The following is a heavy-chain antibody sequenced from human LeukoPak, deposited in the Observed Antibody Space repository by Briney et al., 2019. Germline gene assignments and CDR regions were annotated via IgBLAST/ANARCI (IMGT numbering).Heavy chain of an antibody. J-gene: IGHJ6*02. CDR2: ISWNSGSI. Sequence: GGSLRLSCAAAGFSFDDYAMHWVRQAPGKGLEWGSGISWNSGSIGYADSVKGRFTISRDNAKNSLYLQMNSLSAEDTAVYYCATFRVVRGAFYYYYGMDVWGQGTTVTVSS. CDR3: ATFRVVRGAFYYYYGMDV. D-gene: IGHD3-10*01. V-gene: IGHV3-9*01. CDR1: GFSFDDYA.